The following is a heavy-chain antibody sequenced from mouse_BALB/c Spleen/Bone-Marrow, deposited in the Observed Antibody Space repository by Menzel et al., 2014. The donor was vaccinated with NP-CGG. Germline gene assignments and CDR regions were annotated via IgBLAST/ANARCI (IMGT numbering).Heavy chain of an antibody. CDR1: GFTSSDYY. CDR2: INDGGSYT. CDR3: ARDGNFAMDY. V-gene: IGHV5-4*02. J-gene: IGHJ4*01. D-gene: IGHD2-1*01. Sequence: EVMLVESGGGLVKPGGSLKLSCAVSGFTSSDYYMYWVRQNPEKRLEWVATINDGGSYTYYPDSVKGRFTISRDNAKNNLYLQMSRLKSEDTAMYYCARDGNFAMDYWGQGTSVTVSS.